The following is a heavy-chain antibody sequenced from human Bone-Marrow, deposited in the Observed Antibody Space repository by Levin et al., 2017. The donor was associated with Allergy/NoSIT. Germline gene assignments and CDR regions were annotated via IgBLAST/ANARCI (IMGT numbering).Heavy chain of an antibody. CDR1: GFTFTSYG. CDR3: AGDTAGYDYALDV. D-gene: IGHD3-16*01. Sequence: PGGSLRLSCAASGFTFTSYGMHWVRQAPGKGLEWVALIWSDGSTKYFADSVKGRVTISRDSSKNTVYLQMNSLRVEDTAVYYCAGDTAGYDYALDVWGQGTTVTVSS. CDR2: IWSDGSTK. V-gene: IGHV3-33*01. J-gene: IGHJ6*02.